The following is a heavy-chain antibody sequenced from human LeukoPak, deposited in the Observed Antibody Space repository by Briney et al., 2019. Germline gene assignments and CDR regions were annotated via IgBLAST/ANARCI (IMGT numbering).Heavy chain of an antibody. CDR2: INHSSST. J-gene: IGHJ6*03. V-gene: IGHV4-34*01. D-gene: IGHD3-3*01. Sequence: PSDTLSSTCGVDDRSFSGYYWSGSRQPPGKGLEWSGEINHSSSTNYNPSLKSRVTISVDTSKNQFSLKLSSVTAADTAVYYCARGHSKYYDFWSGYRDYYYMDVWGKGTTVTVSS. CDR1: DRSFSGYY. CDR3: ARGHSKYYDFWSGYRDYYYMDV.